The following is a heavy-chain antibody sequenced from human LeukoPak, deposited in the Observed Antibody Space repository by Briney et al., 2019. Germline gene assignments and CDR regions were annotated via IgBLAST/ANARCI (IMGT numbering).Heavy chain of an antibody. Sequence: SETLSLTCAVYGGSLRGNYWSWIRQPPGKGLEWIGSIYHSGSTYYNPSLKSRVTISVDTSKNQFSLKLSSVTAADTAVYYCAREGGGNNHYYHSTYYFDYWGQGTLVTVSS. J-gene: IGHJ4*02. V-gene: IGHV4-34*01. D-gene: IGHD3-22*01. CDR3: AREGGGNNHYYHSTYYFDY. CDR2: IYHSGST. CDR1: GGSLRGNY.